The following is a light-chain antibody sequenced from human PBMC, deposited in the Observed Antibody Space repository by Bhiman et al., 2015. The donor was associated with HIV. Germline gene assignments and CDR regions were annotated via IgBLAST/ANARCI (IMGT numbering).Light chain of an antibody. J-gene: IGLJ2*01. V-gene: IGLV1-51*02. CDR2: ENN. Sequence: QSVLTQPPSASGTPGQRVTISCSGSSSNIGSNYVYWYQQLPGTTPKLLIYENNRRPSGVPARFSGSKSGTSATLAITGLQTGDEADYYCATWDSSLSAVVFGGGTKLTVL. CDR3: ATWDSSLSAVV. CDR1: SSNIGSNY.